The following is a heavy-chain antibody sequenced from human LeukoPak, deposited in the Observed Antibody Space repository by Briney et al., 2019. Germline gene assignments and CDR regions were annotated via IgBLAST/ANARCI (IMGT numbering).Heavy chain of an antibody. CDR2: ISYDGSNK. J-gene: IGHJ4*02. CDR3: AKDISRWLQSCFDY. Sequence: GGSLRLSCAASGFTFSSYGMHWVRQAPGKGLEWGAVISYDGSNKYYADSVKGRFTTSRDNSKNTLYLQMNSLRAEDTAVYYCAKDISRWLQSCFDYWGQGTLVTVSS. CDR1: GFTFSSYG. V-gene: IGHV3-30*18. D-gene: IGHD5-24*01.